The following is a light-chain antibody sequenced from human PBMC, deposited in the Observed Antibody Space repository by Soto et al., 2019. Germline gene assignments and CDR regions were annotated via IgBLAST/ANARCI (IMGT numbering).Light chain of an antibody. Sequence: EIVLTQSPATLSLSPGERATLSCRASQSVSSYLAWYQQKPGQAPRLLIYDASNRATGIPARFSGSGSGTDFTLTISSLEPEDFAVYYYQQRSKEGTFGQGTRLESK. J-gene: IGKJ5*01. CDR1: QSVSSY. CDR2: DAS. V-gene: IGKV3-11*01. CDR3: QQRSKEGT.